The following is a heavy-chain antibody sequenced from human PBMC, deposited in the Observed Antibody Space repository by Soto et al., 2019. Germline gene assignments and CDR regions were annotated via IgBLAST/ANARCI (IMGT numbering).Heavy chain of an antibody. Sequence: SGPTLVNPTQTLTLTCTFSGFSLSTSGMCVSWIRQPPGKALEWLAHIVSNDEKSYSTSLESRLTISKDTSKSQVVLTMTNMDPVDTATYYCARLFLAVAGTGYAFDIWGPGTMVTV. CDR1: GFSLSTSGMC. J-gene: IGHJ3*02. CDR3: ARLFLAVAGTGYAFDI. V-gene: IGHV2-26*01. D-gene: IGHD6-19*01. CDR2: IVSNDEK.